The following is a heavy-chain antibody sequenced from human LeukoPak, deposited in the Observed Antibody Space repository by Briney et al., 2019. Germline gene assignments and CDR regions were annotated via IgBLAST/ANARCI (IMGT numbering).Heavy chain of an antibody. CDR1: GFTFNNYD. Sequence: GGSLRLSCAASGFTFNNYDMHWVRQAPGKGPEWVALISYDGSNQYYADSVKGRFTIPRDSSKNTLYLQMNSLRAEDTAVYYCARDLYSSAFDYWGQGTLVTVSS. J-gene: IGHJ4*02. CDR3: ARDLYSSAFDY. D-gene: IGHD6-6*01. CDR2: ISYDGSNQ. V-gene: IGHV3-33*05.